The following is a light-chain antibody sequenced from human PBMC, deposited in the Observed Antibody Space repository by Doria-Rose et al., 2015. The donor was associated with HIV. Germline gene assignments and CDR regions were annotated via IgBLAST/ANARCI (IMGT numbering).Light chain of an antibody. V-gene: IGKV3-20*01. CDR2: DGS. Sequence: LTQSPGTLSLSPGERATLSCRASQSFSSTYLAWYQQKPGQAPSLLIYDGSTRATGIPDRFSASGSGTDFTPTINRLEPEDFAQYYCHQYGTSWTFGQGTKVEI. CDR1: QSFSSTY. J-gene: IGKJ1*01. CDR3: HQYGTSWT.